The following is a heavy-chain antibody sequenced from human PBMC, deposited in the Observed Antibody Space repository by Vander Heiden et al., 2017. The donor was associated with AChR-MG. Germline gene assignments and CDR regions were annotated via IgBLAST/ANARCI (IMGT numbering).Heavy chain of an antibody. J-gene: IGHJ6*03. V-gene: IGHV3-30-3*01. Sequence: QVQLVESGGGVVQPGRSLRLSCAASGFTFSSYAMHWVRQAPGKGLEWVAVISYDGSNKYYADSVKGRFTISRDNSKNTLYLQMNSLRAEDTAVYYCARDTAFDFWSGYYWNYYMDVWGKGTTVTVSS. CDR2: ISYDGSNK. D-gene: IGHD3-3*01. CDR1: GFTFSSYA. CDR3: ARDTAFDFWSGYYWNYYMDV.